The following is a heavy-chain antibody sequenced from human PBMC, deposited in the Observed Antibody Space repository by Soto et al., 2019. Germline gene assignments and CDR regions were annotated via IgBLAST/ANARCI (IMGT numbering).Heavy chain of an antibody. CDR2: INVYNGNT. D-gene: IGHD6-13*01. V-gene: IGHV1-18*01. CDR1: GYTFTNYG. J-gene: IGHJ4*02. CDR3: ARDAAAGLNDY. Sequence: ASVKVSCKASGYTFTNYGISWVRQAPGQGLEWMGWINVYNGNTKYAQKFQGRVTMTTDTSTSTAYMEVRSLRSDDTAVYYCARDAAAGLNDYWGQGTLVTVSS.